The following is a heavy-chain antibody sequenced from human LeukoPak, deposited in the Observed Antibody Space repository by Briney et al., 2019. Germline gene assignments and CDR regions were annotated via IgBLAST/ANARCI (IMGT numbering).Heavy chain of an antibody. CDR1: GFTFSSYW. CDR3: ARGPGYGRYVDY. Sequence: GGSLRLSCAASGFTFSSYWINWVRQVPGKGLVWVSRIHGDGRTTTYADSVKGRFTISRDNSKNTLYLQLNSLRAEDTAVYYCARGPGYGRYVDYWGQGTLVTVSS. D-gene: IGHD6-13*01. J-gene: IGHJ4*02. V-gene: IGHV3-74*01. CDR2: IHGDGRTT.